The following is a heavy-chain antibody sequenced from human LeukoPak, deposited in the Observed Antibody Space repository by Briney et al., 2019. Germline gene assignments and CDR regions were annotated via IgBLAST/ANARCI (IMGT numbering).Heavy chain of an antibody. V-gene: IGHV5-51*01. D-gene: IGHD6-13*01. Sequence: GESLKISCKGSGYSFTSYWIGWVRQMPGKGLEWMGVIYPGDSDTRYSPSFQGQVTISADNSISTAYLQWSSLRASDTAMYYCARQKKYSTSWYLDYWGQGTLVTVSS. CDR1: GYSFTSYW. J-gene: IGHJ4*02. CDR3: ARQKKYSTSWYLDY. CDR2: IYPGDSDT.